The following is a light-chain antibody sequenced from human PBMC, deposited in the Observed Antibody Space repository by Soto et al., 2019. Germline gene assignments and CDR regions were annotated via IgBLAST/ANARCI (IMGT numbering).Light chain of an antibody. CDR3: QQYNSYPLT. J-gene: IGKJ1*01. Sequence: DIQMTQSPSTLSASVGDRVTITCRASQSISSWLAWYHQKPGKAPKLLIYDVSSLESGVPSRFSGSGSGTEFTLTISSLQPDDFTTYYCQQYNSYPLTFGQATKVEIK. CDR1: QSISSW. CDR2: DVS. V-gene: IGKV1-5*01.